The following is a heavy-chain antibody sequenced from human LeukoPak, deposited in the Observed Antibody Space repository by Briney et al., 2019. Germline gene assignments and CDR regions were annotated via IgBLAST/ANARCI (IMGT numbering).Heavy chain of an antibody. D-gene: IGHD5-18*01. CDR1: GFTLGSHD. CDR3: VREARGYHYTYFDY. J-gene: IGHJ4*02. Sequence: GGSLRLSCTASGFTLGSHDMHWVRQIPGQGLEWAAAVSSGFHAFFADSVQGRFTVSREDARNSLYLQMNSLRAGDTAVYYCVREARGYHYTYFDYWGQGTLVTVSS. V-gene: IGHV3-13*01. CDR2: VSSGFHA.